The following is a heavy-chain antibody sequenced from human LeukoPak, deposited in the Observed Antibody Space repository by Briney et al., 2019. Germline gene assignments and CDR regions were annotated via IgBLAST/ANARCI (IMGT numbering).Heavy chain of an antibody. Sequence: SVKVSCKASGGTLSSYAISWVRQAPGQGLEWMGRIIPIFGTANYAQKFQGRVTITTDESTSTAYMELSSLRSEDTAVYYCARGGSRGENYFDYWGQGTLVTVSS. CDR2: IIPIFGTA. V-gene: IGHV1-69*05. CDR3: ARGGSRGENYFDY. J-gene: IGHJ4*02. D-gene: IGHD6-13*01. CDR1: GGTLSSYA.